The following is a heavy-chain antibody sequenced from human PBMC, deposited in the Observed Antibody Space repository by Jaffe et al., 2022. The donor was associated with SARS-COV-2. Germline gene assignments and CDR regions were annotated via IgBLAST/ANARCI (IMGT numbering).Heavy chain of an antibody. CDR2: IGTSGDNI. V-gene: IGHV3-23*01. CDR1: GFTFSNFA. J-gene: IGHJ4*02. CDR3: TSYRQTNWPSDY. Sequence: EVQLLESGGGLIHPGGSLRLSCAASGFTFSNFAMSWVRRAPGKGLEWVSVIGTSGDNIHYADSVKGRFTISRDNSKNTLYLQMSSLRAEDAAIYYCTSYRQTNWPSDYWGQGTLVTVSS. D-gene: IGHD7-27*01.